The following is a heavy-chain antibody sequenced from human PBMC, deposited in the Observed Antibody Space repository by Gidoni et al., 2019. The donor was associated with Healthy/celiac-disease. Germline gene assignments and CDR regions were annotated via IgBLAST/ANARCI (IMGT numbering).Heavy chain of an antibody. V-gene: IGHV3-30*18. J-gene: IGHJ4*02. CDR1: GFTFSSYG. Sequence: QVQLVESGGGVVQPGRSLRLSCAASGFTFSSYGMHWVRQAPGKGLEGVAVISYDGSNKYYADSVKGRFTISRDNSKNTLYLQMNSLRAEDTAVYYCAKDCDLGYCSGGSCDPCYFDYWGQGTLVTVSS. CDR2: ISYDGSNK. CDR3: AKDCDLGYCSGGSCDPCYFDY. D-gene: IGHD2-15*01.